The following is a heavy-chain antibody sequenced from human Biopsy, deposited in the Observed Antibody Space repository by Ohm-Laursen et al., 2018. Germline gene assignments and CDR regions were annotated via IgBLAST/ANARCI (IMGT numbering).Heavy chain of an antibody. D-gene: IGHD3-3*01. CDR3: AADADGYYTEFDY. CDR2: IAPILGHL. J-gene: IGHJ4*02. CDR1: GGPSSNYA. Sequence: GASVKVSCNASGGPSSNYAFSWVRQAPGQGLEWVGRIAPILGHLNYAQRFQGRVSITADKSTTYVYMELSRLTSGDTAVYYCAADADGYYTEFDYWGPGTLVTVSS. V-gene: IGHV1-69*04.